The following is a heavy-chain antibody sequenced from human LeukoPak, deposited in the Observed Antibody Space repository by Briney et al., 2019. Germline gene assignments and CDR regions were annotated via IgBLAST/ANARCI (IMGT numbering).Heavy chain of an antibody. CDR1: GYTFTSYG. Sequence: ASVKVSCKASGYTFTSYGISWVRQAPGQGLEWMGWISAYNGNTNYAQKLQGRVTMTTDTSTSTAYMELRSLRSDDTAVYYCARIDYYDSSGYDDYWGQGTLVTVPS. V-gene: IGHV1-18*01. CDR3: ARIDYYDSSGYDDY. CDR2: ISAYNGNT. J-gene: IGHJ4*02. D-gene: IGHD3-22*01.